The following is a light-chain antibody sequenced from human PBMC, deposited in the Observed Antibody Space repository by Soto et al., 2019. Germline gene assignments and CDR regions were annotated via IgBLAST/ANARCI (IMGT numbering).Light chain of an antibody. CDR2: AAS. J-gene: IGKJ1*01. CDR1: QSISYY. V-gene: IGKV1-39*01. CDR3: QQSYSTLWT. Sequence: DIPMTQSPSSLSASVGDRVTITCRASQSISYYLNWYQQKPGKAPKLLIYAASTLQSGVPSRFSGSGSGTDFTLTISSLQPEDFATYYCQQSYSTLWTFCQGTKVEIK.